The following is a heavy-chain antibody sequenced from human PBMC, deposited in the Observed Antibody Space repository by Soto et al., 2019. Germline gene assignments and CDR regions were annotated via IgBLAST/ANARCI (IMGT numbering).Heavy chain of an antibody. D-gene: IGHD3-16*01. CDR1: GGSFSPYIYY. CDR3: AGGIYAQRHYPY. J-gene: IGHJ4*02. V-gene: IGHV4-39*01. Sequence: QVQLQESGPGLVKPSETLSLTCSVSGGSFSPYIYYWGWIRQSPGKGLEWVGIIFSSGVASYNPSLHSRVSISVDSTKSQVSLNLRDVTAADTASYYWAGGIYAQRHYPYWGQGALVTVSS. CDR2: IFSSGVA.